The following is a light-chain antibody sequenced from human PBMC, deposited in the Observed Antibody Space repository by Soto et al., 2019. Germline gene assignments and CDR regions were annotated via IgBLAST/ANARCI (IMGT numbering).Light chain of an antibody. Sequence: IHLTHSPSSLCASLLDRVTLTFRSSQSISSYLNWYQQKPGKAPKLLIYAASSLQSGVPSRFRGSRSGTEFTLTISSLQPEDFATYYCLQHDSNVWTFGQGTKV. CDR2: AAS. V-gene: IGKV1-17*01. CDR3: LQHDSNVWT. CDR1: QSISSY. J-gene: IGKJ1*01.